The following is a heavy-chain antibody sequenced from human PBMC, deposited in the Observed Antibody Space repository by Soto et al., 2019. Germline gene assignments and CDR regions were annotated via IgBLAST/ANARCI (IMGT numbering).Heavy chain of an antibody. CDR1: GFTFSSYA. CDR2: ISGSGGST. Sequence: GGSLRLSCAASGFTFSSYAMSWVRQAPGKGLEWVSAISGSGGSTYYADSVKGRFTISRDNSKNTLYLQMNSLRAEDTAVYCCAKDGHGDYAGYFDYWGQGTLVTVSS. V-gene: IGHV3-23*01. D-gene: IGHD4-17*01. CDR3: AKDGHGDYAGYFDY. J-gene: IGHJ4*02.